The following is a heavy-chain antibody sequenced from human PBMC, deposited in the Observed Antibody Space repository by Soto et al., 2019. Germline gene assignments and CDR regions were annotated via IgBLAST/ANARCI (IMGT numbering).Heavy chain of an antibody. J-gene: IGHJ6*03. D-gene: IGHD2-15*01. CDR2: IYYSGST. Sequence: SDTLSLTCTVSGGSISSSSYYWGWIRQPPGKGLEWIGYIYYSGSTHYNPSLKSRVTISVDTSKNQFSLKLSSVTAADTAVYYCARETVAATRGYYYYYMDVWGKGTTVTVSS. V-gene: IGHV4-39*07. CDR1: GGSISSSSYY. CDR3: ARETVAATRGYYYYYMDV.